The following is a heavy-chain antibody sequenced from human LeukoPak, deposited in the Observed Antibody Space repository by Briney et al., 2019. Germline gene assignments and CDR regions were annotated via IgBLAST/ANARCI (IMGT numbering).Heavy chain of an antibody. CDR3: ARETRPPLRYCSSTSCYSAIDY. J-gene: IGHJ4*02. Sequence: PSETLSLTCTVSGGSVSSGSYYWSWIRQPPGKGLEWIGYIYYSGSTNYNPSLKSRVTISVDTSKNQFSLKLSSVTAADTAVYYCARETRPPLRYCSSTSCYSAIDYWGQGTLVTVSS. CDR2: IYYSGST. V-gene: IGHV4-61*01. CDR1: GGSVSSGSYY. D-gene: IGHD2-2*02.